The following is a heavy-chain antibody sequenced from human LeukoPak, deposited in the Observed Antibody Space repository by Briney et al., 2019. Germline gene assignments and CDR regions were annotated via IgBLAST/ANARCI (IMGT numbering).Heavy chain of an antibody. CDR1: GYSFSTYW. V-gene: IGHV5-51*01. D-gene: IGHD3-10*01. CDR3: ARQVYDSGSYYTFYFDY. J-gene: IGHJ4*02. Sequence: GESLKISCKGSGYSFSTYWIGWVRQMPGKGLEWMGIIYPGDSDTRYSPSFQGQVTISADRSITTAYLQWSSLKASDSAIYYCARQVYDSGSYYTFYFDYRGQGTLVTVSS. CDR2: IYPGDSDT.